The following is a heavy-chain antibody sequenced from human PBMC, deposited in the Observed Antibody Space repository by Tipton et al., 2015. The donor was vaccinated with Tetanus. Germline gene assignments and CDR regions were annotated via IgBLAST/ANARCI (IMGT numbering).Heavy chain of an antibody. V-gene: IGHV1-8*02. Sequence: QSGAEVKKPGASVKVSCKTSGYTFSSSGISWVRQAPGQGLEWMGWMSPNSGNTGYAQNFQGRVTMTRNTSISTAYMELSSLRSEDTAVYYCAAPLFRSAAGKAYWGQGTLLTVSS. J-gene: IGHJ4*02. D-gene: IGHD6-13*01. CDR3: AAPLFRSAAGKAY. CDR1: GYTFSSSG. CDR2: MSPNSGNT.